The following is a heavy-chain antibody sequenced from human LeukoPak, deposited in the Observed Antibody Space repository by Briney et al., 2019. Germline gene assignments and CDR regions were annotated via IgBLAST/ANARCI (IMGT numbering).Heavy chain of an antibody. CDR1: GGSFSGYY. D-gene: IGHD4-17*01. Sequence: PSETLSLTCAVYGGSFSGYYWGWIRQPPGKGPEWIGEINHSGSTNYNPSLKSRVTISVDTSKNQFSLKLSSVTAADTAVYYCARVVSTVTHPVGYWGQGTLVTVSS. CDR2: INHSGST. V-gene: IGHV4-34*01. J-gene: IGHJ4*02. CDR3: ARVVSTVTHPVGY.